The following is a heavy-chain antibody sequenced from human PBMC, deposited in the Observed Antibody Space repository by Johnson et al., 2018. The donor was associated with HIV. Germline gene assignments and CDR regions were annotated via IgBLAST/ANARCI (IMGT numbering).Heavy chain of an antibody. J-gene: IGHJ3*02. D-gene: IGHD3-22*01. CDR3: AKLQGSGYPPKGYGGNSDTFDI. Sequence: VQLVESGGGLVQPGGSLRLSCAVSGFTFSSYAIHWVRQAPGKGLEWVSVISGSGGTTYYADSVKGRFTISRDNSKNTLYLQMNSLRADDTAVYYCAKLQGSGYPPKGYGGNSDTFDIWGQGTIVTVSS. CDR1: GFTFSSYA. CDR2: ISGSGGTT. V-gene: IGHV3-23*04.